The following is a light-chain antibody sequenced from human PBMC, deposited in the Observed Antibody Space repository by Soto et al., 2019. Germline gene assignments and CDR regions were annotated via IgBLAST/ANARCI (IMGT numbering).Light chain of an antibody. CDR3: SSYTISSTSYV. CDR2: DVS. V-gene: IGLV2-14*01. Sequence: SALTQPASVSGSPGQSITISCTGTSSDVGGYNYVSWYQQHPGKAPKLMIYDVSNRPSGVSNRFSGSKSGNTASLTISGLQAEDEADYYCSSYTISSTSYVFGTGTKLTVL. CDR1: SSDVGGYNY. J-gene: IGLJ1*01.